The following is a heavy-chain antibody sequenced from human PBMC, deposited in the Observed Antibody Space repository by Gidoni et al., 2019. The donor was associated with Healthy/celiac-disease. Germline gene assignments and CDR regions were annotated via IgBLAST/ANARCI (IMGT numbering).Heavy chain of an antibody. V-gene: IGHV3-11*06. CDR1: GFPFSDYY. D-gene: IGHD3-10*01. CDR3: ASIAFGELLNDAFDI. CDR2: ISSSSSYT. J-gene: IGHJ3*02. Sequence: QVQLVESGGGLVKPGGSLLLSCAASGFPFSDYYMSWIRQAPGKGLEWVSYISSSSSYTNYADSVKGRFTISRDNAKNSLYLQMNSLRAEDTAVYYCASIAFGELLNDAFDIWGQGTMVTVSS.